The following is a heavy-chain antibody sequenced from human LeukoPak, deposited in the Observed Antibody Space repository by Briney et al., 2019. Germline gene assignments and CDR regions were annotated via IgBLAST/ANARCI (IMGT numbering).Heavy chain of an antibody. Sequence: SVKVSCKASGGTFSSYAISWVRQAPGQGLEWMGGIIPIFGTANYAQKFQGRVTITADKSTSTAYMELSSLRSEDTAVYYCARGENRIAAAGPGPGDYYYYYMDVWGKGTTVTVSS. CDR2: IIPIFGTA. D-gene: IGHD6-13*01. J-gene: IGHJ6*03. CDR3: ARGENRIAAAGPGPGDYYYYYMDV. V-gene: IGHV1-69*06. CDR1: GGTFSSYA.